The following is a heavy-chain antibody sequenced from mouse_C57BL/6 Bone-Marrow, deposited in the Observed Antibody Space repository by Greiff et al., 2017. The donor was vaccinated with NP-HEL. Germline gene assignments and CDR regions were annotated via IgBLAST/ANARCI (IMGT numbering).Heavy chain of an antibody. CDR3: ARFGNLYAMDY. CDR1: GYAFSSYW. Sequence: VQLQQSGAELVKPGASVKISCKAPGYAFSSYWMNWVKQRPGKGLEWIGQIYPGDGDTNYNGKFKGKATLTADKSSSTAYMQLSSLTSEDSAVYFCARFGNLYAMDYWGQGTSVTVSS. J-gene: IGHJ4*01. CDR2: IYPGDGDT. V-gene: IGHV1-80*01. D-gene: IGHD2-1*01.